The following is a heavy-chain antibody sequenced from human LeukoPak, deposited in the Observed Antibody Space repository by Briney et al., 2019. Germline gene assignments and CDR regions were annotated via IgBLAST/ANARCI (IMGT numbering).Heavy chain of an antibody. J-gene: IGHJ5*02. CDR3: ARFIYVAGARGNWFDP. Sequence: GASVKVSCKASGGTFSSYAISWVRQAPGQGLEWMGGIIPIFGTANYAQKFQGRVTITTDESTSTAYMELSSLRSEDTAVYYCARFIYVAGARGNWFDPWGQGTLVTVSS. V-gene: IGHV1-69*05. CDR1: GGTFSSYA. D-gene: IGHD6-19*01. CDR2: IIPIFGTA.